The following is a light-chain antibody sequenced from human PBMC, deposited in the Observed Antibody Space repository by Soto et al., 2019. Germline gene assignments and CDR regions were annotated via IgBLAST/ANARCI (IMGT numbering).Light chain of an antibody. CDR2: VNSDGSH. J-gene: IGLJ2*01. Sequence: QSVLTQSPSASASLGASVNLTYTLNTGHSTYAITWQQQQPEQGPRYLMKVNSDGSHIKGDGIPDRFSGSSSGADRYLTISSLQSEDEADYYCQTWGTDIQGVFGGGTKLTVL. CDR1: TGHSTYA. CDR3: QTWGTDIQGV. V-gene: IGLV4-69*01.